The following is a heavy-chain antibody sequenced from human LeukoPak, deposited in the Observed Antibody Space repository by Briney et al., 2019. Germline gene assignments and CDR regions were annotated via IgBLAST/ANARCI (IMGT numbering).Heavy chain of an antibody. CDR2: IYYSGST. Sequence: SETLSLTCTVSGGSISSSSYYWGWIRQPPGKGLEWIGSIYYSGSTYYNPSLKSRVTISVDTSKNQFSLKLSSVTAADTAVYYCARDGEGSDYWGQGTLVTVSS. D-gene: IGHD2-21*01. V-gene: IGHV4-39*07. J-gene: IGHJ4*02. CDR3: ARDGEGSDY. CDR1: GGSISSSSYY.